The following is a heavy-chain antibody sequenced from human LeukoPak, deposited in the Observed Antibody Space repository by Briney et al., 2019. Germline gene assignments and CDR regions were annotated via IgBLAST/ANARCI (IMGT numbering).Heavy chain of an antibody. CDR3: ARVYCSSTSCYNYGGGYNWFDP. J-gene: IGHJ5*02. Sequence: PSQTLSLTCTVSGGSISSGDYYWSWIRQPPGKGLEWIGHIFYSGSTYYNPSLKSRVTISVDTSQNQFSLKPSDVTAPYTVAHSCARVYCSSTSCYNYGGGYNWFDPWGQGTLVTVSS. CDR1: GGSISSGDYY. V-gene: IGHV4-30-4*08. D-gene: IGHD2-2*02. CDR2: IFYSGST.